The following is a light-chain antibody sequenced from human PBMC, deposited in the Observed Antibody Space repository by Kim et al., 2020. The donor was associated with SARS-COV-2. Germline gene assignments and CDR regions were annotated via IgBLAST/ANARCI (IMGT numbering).Light chain of an antibody. V-gene: IGLV3-19*01. CDR3: NSRDSNDNVV. CDR2: GKN. J-gene: IGLJ2*01. Sequence: SSELTQDPAVSVALGQTVRITYQGDSLRSYYATWYQQKPGQAPILVIYGKNNRTSGIPDRFSGSSSGNTASLTITGTQAGDEADYYCNSRDSNDNVVFGGGTQLTVL. CDR1: SLRSYY.